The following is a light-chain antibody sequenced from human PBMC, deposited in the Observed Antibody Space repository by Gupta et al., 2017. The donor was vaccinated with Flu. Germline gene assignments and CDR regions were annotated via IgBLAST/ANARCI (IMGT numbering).Light chain of an antibody. Sequence: EIVLPQSPATLSLSPGERAILSCRASQSVSTYLAWSQQKPGQAPRLLMYDTSKRVAGIPARFSGSGSGTDFTLTISTLEQEDFAVYYCQQRSDLPMYTFGQGTMLEIK. CDR1: QSVSTY. V-gene: IGKV3-11*01. CDR2: DTS. J-gene: IGKJ2*01. CDR3: QQRSDLPMYT.